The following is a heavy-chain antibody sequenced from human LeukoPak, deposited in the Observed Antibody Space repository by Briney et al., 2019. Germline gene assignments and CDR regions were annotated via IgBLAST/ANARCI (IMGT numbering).Heavy chain of an antibody. Sequence: GEPLKSSCNGSGYIFTSYWIGWVRQMPGKGLEWMGIIYPGDSDTRYSPSFQGQVTISADKSISTAYLQWSSLKASDTAMYYCARQENYYYFYYGMDVWGQGTTVTVSS. V-gene: IGHV5-51*01. CDR2: IYPGDSDT. CDR3: ARQENYYYFYYGMDV. J-gene: IGHJ6*02. CDR1: GYIFTSYW.